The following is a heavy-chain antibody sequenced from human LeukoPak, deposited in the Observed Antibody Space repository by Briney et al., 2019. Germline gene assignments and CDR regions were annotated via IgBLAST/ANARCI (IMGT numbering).Heavy chain of an antibody. CDR2: IYPGDSDT. V-gene: IGHV5-51*01. J-gene: IGHJ4*02. CDR1: GYSFTSYW. CDR3: ARLPSRFGELPLGGDYFDY. Sequence: GESLKISCKGSGYSFTSYWIGWVRQMPGKGLEWMGIIYPGDSDTRYSPSFQGQVTISADKSISTAYLQWSSLKASDTAMYYCARLPSRFGELPLGGDYFDYWGQGTLVTVSS. D-gene: IGHD3-10*01.